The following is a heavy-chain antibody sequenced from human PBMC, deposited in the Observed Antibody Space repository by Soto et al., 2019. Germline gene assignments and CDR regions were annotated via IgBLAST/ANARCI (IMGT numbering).Heavy chain of an antibody. D-gene: IGHD2-15*01. J-gene: IGHJ6*02. CDR1: GGTFSSYA. V-gene: IGHV1-69*13. CDR2: IIPILGTA. Sequence: ASVKVSCKASGGTFSSYAISWVRQAPGQGLEWMGGIIPILGTANYAQKFQGRATITADESTSTAYMELSSLRSEDTAVYYCARHPGGRGYYYGMDVWGQGTTVTVSS. CDR3: ARHPGGRGYYYGMDV.